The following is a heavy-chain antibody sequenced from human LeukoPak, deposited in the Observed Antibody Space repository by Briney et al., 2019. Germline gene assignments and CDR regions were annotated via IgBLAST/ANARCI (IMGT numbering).Heavy chain of an antibody. CDR3: ATRPKYSSTIGGDY. J-gene: IGHJ4*02. D-gene: IGHD6-13*01. V-gene: IGHV3-11*04. CDR2: ISSSGSTI. CDR1: GFTFSDYY. Sequence: GGSLRLSCAASGFTFSDYYMSWIRQAPGKGLEWVSYISSSGSTIYYADSVKGRFTISRDNAKNSPYLQMNSLRAEDTAVYYCATRPKYSSTIGGDYWGQGTLVTVSS.